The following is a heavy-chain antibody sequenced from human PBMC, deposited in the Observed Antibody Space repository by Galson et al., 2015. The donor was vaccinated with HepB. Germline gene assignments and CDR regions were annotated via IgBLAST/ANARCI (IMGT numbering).Heavy chain of an antibody. CDR3: ARSRYYDFWSGYYSRYYYYGMDV. J-gene: IGHJ6*02. Sequence: SLRLSCAASGFTFSSYEMNWVRQAPGKGLEWVSYISSSGSTIYYADSVKGRFTISRDNAKNSLYLQMNSLRAEDTAVYYCARSRYYDFWSGYYSRYYYYGMDVWGQGTTVTVSS. CDR1: GFTFSSYE. CDR2: ISSSGSTI. V-gene: IGHV3-48*03. D-gene: IGHD3-3*01.